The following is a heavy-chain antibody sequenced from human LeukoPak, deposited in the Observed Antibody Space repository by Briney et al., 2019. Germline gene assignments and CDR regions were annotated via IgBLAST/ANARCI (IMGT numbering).Heavy chain of an antibody. D-gene: IGHD6-13*01. CDR3: AKVRDPGIAAAGPDY. J-gene: IGHJ4*02. CDR1: GFTFSSYG. Sequence: GGSLRLSCAASGFTFSSYGMHWVRQAPGKGLEWVAFIRYDGSNKYYAGSVKGRFTISRDNSKNTLYLQMNSLRAEDTAVYYCAKVRDPGIAAAGPDYWGQGTLVTVSS. V-gene: IGHV3-30*02. CDR2: IRYDGSNK.